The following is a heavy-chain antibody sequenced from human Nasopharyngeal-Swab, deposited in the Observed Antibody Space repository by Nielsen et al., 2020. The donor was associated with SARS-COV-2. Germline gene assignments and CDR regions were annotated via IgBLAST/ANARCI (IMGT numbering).Heavy chain of an antibody. CDR1: GFTFSSYW. Sequence: GESLKISCAASGFTFSSYWMSWVRQAPGKGLEWVANIKQDGSEKYYVDSVKGRFTISRDNAKNSLFLQMNILRAEDTAVYYCARAEGGGYSYGFDNWFDPWGQGTLVTVSS. D-gene: IGHD5-18*01. CDR3: ARAEGGGYSYGFDNWFDP. CDR2: IKQDGSEK. J-gene: IGHJ5*02. V-gene: IGHV3-7*01.